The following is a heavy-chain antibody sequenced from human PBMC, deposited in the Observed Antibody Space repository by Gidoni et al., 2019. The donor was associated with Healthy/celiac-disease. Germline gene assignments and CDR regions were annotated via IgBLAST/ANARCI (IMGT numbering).Heavy chain of an antibody. CDR1: GSTFSRSA. V-gene: IGHV3-23*01. J-gene: IGHJ5*02. Sequence: VQLLESGGGLVQPGGSLRISCAASGSTFSRSAMSWVRQAPGKGLEWVSAISGSVGSTYYADSVKGRFTISRDNPKNTLYLQMHSLRAEDTAVYYCAKEGDFWSGYPNWFDPWGQGTLVTVSS. CDR2: ISGSVGST. CDR3: AKEGDFWSGYPNWFDP. D-gene: IGHD3-3*01.